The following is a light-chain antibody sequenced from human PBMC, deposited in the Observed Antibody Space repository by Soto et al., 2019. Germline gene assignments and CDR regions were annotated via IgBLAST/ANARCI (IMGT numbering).Light chain of an antibody. CDR1: QSVRSN. J-gene: IGKJ1*01. Sequence: EIVLTQSPATLSLSPGERATLSCRASQSVRSNLAWYQQKPGQAPRLLIYGASTRATGIPDRFSGSGSGTDFTLTISRLEPEDFAVYYCQQYGSSPLTFGQGTKVDIK. V-gene: IGKV3-20*01. CDR3: QQYGSSPLT. CDR2: GAS.